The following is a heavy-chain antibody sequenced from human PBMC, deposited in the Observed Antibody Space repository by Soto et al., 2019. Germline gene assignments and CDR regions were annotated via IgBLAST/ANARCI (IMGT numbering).Heavy chain of an antibody. J-gene: IGHJ4*02. CDR1: GIPFSASG. V-gene: IGHV3-33*01. CDR2: IWSDGNSQ. CDR3: ARDKGVTCIDQ. D-gene: IGHD5-18*01. Sequence: QVQLVESGGGVVQPGRSLRLSCAASGIPFSASGMHWVRQAPGKGLEWVAMIWSDGNSQYYADSVKGRFTISRDNSRKRLYLHMDSLGVEDTAVYFCARDKGVTCIDQWGQRTLVAVSS.